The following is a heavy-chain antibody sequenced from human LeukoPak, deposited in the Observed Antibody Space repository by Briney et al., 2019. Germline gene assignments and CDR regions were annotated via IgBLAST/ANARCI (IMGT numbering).Heavy chain of an antibody. D-gene: IGHD3-22*01. CDR3: ARVTYYYDSSGYYYGSYFDY. CDR2: IGTAGDT. V-gene: IGHV3-13*01. Sequence: GGSLRLSCAASGFTFSSYDMHWVRQATGEGLEWVSAIGTAGDTYYPGSVKGRFTISRENAKNSLYLQMNSLRAGDTAVYYCARVTYYYDSSGYYYGSYFDYWGQGTLVTVSS. J-gene: IGHJ4*02. CDR1: GFTFSSYD.